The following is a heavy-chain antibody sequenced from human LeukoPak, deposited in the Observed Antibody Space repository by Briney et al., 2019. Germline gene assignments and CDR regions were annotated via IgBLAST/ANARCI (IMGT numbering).Heavy chain of an antibody. CDR1: GGSVSIGSYY. CDR3: ARVEGNWFDP. J-gene: IGHJ5*02. Sequence: SETLSLTCTVSGGSVSIGSYYWSWIRQPPGKGLERIGYIYYSGSTNYTPSLKSRVTISVDPSKNQVSLKLSSVTAADTVVYFCARVEGNWFDPWGQGTLVTVSS. CDR2: IYYSGST. V-gene: IGHV4-61*01.